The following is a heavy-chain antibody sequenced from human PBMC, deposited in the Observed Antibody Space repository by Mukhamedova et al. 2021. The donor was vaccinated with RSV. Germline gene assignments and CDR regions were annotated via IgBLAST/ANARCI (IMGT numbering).Heavy chain of an antibody. CDR3: ARHRQLLLSSDY. CDR1: W. J-gene: IGHJ4*02. CDR2: IYPGDSDT. Sequence: WVGWVRQMPGKGLEWMGIIYPGDSDTRYSPSFQGQVTISADKSISTAYLQWSSLKASDTAMYYCARHRQLLLSSDYWGQGTLVTVS. V-gene: IGHV5-51*01. D-gene: IGHD2-2*01.